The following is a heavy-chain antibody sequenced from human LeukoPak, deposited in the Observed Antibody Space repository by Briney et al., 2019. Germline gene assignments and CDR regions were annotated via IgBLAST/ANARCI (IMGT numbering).Heavy chain of an antibody. CDR2: INWNGGST. CDR1: GFTFDDYG. Sequence: GGSLKLSCAASGFTFDDYGMSWVRQAPGKGLEWVSGINWNGGSTGYADSVKGRFTISRDNAKNSLYLQMNSLRAEDTALYYCARDSITMVRGASRGYFDYWGQGTLVTVSS. D-gene: IGHD3-10*01. J-gene: IGHJ4*02. V-gene: IGHV3-20*04. CDR3: ARDSITMVRGASRGYFDY.